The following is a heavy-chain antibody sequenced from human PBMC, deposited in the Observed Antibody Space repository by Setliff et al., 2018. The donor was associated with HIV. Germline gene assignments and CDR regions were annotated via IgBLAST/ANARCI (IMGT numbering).Heavy chain of an antibody. Sequence: SETLSLTCAVYGGSLSGHFWTWIRQPPGKGLEWIGSAFHSGATNYNPSLKSRVTMSVDTSNNHFSLNLKSVTAADTAVYYCARWGDGYNSYDSWGQGTLVTVSS. CDR1: GGSLSGHF. V-gene: IGHV4-59*10. CDR3: ARWGDGYNSYDS. J-gene: IGHJ4*02. D-gene: IGHD5-12*01. CDR2: AFHSGAT.